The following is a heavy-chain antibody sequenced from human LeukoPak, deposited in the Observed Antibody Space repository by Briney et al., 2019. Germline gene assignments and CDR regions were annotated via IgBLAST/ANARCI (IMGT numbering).Heavy chain of an antibody. J-gene: IGHJ4*02. CDR3: ARDRVYFDY. Sequence: SQTLSLTCTVSGGSISSGSYYWSWIRQPAGKGLEWIGRIYTSGSTNYNPPLKSRVTISVDKSKNQFSLKLSSGTAAETAVYYCARDRVYFDYWGQGTLVTVSS. CDR1: GGSISSGSYY. CDR2: IYTSGST. V-gene: IGHV4-61*02.